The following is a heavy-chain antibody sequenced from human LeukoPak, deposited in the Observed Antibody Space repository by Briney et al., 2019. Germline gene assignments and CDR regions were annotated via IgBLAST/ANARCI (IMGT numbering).Heavy chain of an antibody. CDR1: GFTFSSCA. V-gene: IGHV3-23*01. Sequence: GGSLRLSCAASGFTFSSCAMTWVRQAPGKGLEWVSSISGSGGSTYYADSVKGRFTISRENSKNTLYLQMNSLGAEDTAVYYCAKSTTAYYYYGMDVWGPGTTVTVSS. D-gene: IGHD5/OR15-5a*01. CDR3: AKSTTAYYYYGMDV. J-gene: IGHJ6*02. CDR2: ISGSGGST.